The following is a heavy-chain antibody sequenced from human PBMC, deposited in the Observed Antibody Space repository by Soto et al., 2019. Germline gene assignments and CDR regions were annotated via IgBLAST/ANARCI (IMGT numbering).Heavy chain of an antibody. V-gene: IGHV3-53*04. CDR2: IFSGGST. Sequence: EVQLVESGGGLVLPGGSLRLACAASEFSVSDNYMNWVRQAPGKGLEWVAVIFSGGSTNYADSVKGRFTISRLKSENTLYLQVSSLRPEDTAVYFCKSRHYWGRGTLVTVSS. CDR3: KSRHY. J-gene: IGHJ4*02. CDR1: EFSVSDNY.